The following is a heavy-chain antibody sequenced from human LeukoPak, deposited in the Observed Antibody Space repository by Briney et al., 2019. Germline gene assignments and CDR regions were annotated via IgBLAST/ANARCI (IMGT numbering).Heavy chain of an antibody. CDR1: GGTFSSYA. J-gene: IGHJ3*02. D-gene: IGHD1-26*01. V-gene: IGHV1-69*13. Sequence: SVKVSCKASGGTFSSYAISWVQQAPGQGLEWMGGIIPIFGTANYAQKFQGRVTITADESTSTAYMELSSLRSEDTAVYYCARDQTPYSARSKGFHDAFDIWGQGTMVTVSS. CDR3: ARDQTPYSARSKGFHDAFDI. CDR2: IIPIFGTA.